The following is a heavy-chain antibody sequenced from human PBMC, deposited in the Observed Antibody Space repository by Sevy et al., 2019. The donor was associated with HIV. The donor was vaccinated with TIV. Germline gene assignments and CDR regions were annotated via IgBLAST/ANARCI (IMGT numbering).Heavy chain of an antibody. CDR2: TYYRSKWYN. CDR3: ARESSGYYNHYYYYYGMDV. Sequence: LLTQSQTLSLTCAISGDSVSSNSAAWNWIRQSPSRGLEWLGRTYYRSKWYNDYAVPVKSRITINPDTSKNQYSLQLNSGIPEDTAVYYCARESSGYYNHYYYYYGMDVWGQGTTVTVSS. CDR1: GDSVSSNSAA. J-gene: IGHJ6*02. D-gene: IGHD3-22*01. V-gene: IGHV6-1*01.